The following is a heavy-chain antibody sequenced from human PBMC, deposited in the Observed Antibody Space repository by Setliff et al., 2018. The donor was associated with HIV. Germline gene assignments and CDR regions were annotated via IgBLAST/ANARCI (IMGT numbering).Heavy chain of an antibody. J-gene: IGHJ4*02. D-gene: IGHD2-2*01. CDR2: IYHSGST. CDR3: AREYCSSTSCYPYDY. V-gene: IGHV4-38-2*02. CDR1: GYSISSGYY. Sequence: SATLSLTCAVSGYSISSGYYWGWIRQPPGKGLEWIGSIYHSGSTYYNPSLKSRVTISVDTSKNQFSLKLSSVTAADTAVYYCAREYCSSTSCYPYDYWGQGTLVTVSS.